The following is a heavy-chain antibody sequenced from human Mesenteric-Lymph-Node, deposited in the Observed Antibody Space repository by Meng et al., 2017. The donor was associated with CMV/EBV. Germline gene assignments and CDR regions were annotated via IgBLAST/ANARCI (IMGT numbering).Heavy chain of an antibody. CDR3: ARVTLSVAGRYFPH. CDR1: GYTFNGNG. Sequence: SGYTFNGNGSSWVRQAAGQGLGCVGRIIAGNGDTEYTKRFQGRVVITRDKSAGTAYMELSSLTSEDSAVYFCARVTLSVAGRYFPHWGQGTLVTVSS. V-gene: IGHV1-3*01. CDR2: IIAGNGDT. J-gene: IGHJ1*01. D-gene: IGHD2-15*01.